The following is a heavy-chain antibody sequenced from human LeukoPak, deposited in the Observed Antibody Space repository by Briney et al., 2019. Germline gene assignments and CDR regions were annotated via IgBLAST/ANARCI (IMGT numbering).Heavy chain of an antibody. CDR2: IYYSGST. D-gene: IGHD1-26*01. CDR1: GGSISSSSYY. CDR3: ARGGRLGFQH. V-gene: IGHV4-39*07. Sequence: SETLSLTCTVSGGSISSSSYYWGWIRQPPGKGLEWIGSIYYSGSTYYNPSLKSRVTISVDTSKNQFSLKLSSVTAADTAVYYCARGGRLGFQHWGQGTLVTVSS. J-gene: IGHJ1*01.